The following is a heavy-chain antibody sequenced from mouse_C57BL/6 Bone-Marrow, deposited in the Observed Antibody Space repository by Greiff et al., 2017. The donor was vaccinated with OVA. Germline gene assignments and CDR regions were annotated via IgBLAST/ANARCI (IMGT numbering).Heavy chain of an antibody. CDR1: GFSLTSYG. D-gene: IGHD2-4*01. J-gene: IGHJ4*01. V-gene: IGHV2-6*01. CDR2: IWGVGST. CDR3: ASLVYYDYDGGAMDY. Sequence: VQLKESGPGLVAPSQSLSITCTVSGFSLTSYGVDWVRQSPGKGLEWLGVIWGVGSTNYNSALKSRLSISKDNSKSQVFLKMNSMQTDDTDMYYCASLVYYDYDGGAMDYWGQGTSVTVSS.